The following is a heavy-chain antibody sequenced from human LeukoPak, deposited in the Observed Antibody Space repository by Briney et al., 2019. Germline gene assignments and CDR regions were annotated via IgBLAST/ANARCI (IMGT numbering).Heavy chain of an antibody. CDR3: AKGLQWELPCDY. D-gene: IGHD1-26*01. CDR2: ISGGGASGGRT. V-gene: IGHV3-23*01. CDR1: GFTFSSYA. J-gene: IGHJ4*02. Sequence: GGSLRLSCAASGFTFSSYAMSWVRQAPGKGLEWVSAISGGGASGGRTYYADAVKSRFTISRDNSKNTLYLQMNCLRAEDTAVYYCAKGLQWELPCDYWGQGTLVTVSS.